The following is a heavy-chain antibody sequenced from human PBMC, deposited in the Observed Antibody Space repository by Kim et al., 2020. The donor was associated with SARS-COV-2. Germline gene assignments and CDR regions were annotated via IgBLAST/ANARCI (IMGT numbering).Heavy chain of an antibody. V-gene: IGHV3-64D*06. J-gene: IGHJ1*01. CDR3: VKDLIVGAACR. Sequence: SRYYADAVKGRCTISGDNAKNTLYLQMSSMRAEDAAVYYCVKDLIVGAACRWGQGTLVAVSS. D-gene: IGHD1-26*01. CDR2: SR.